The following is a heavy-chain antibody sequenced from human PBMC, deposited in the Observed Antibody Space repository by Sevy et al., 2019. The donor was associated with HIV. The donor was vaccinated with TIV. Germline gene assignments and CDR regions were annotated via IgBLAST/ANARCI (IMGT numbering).Heavy chain of an antibody. J-gene: IGHJ4*02. Sequence: PSVKVSCKASGGIFRTYGISWVRQAPGQGLEWMGGIIPVLGTTNYAQKFQGRVTITADESTKTVYMELNSLRSEDTAVYYCARGGGNGWYYFDYWGQETLVTVSS. D-gene: IGHD6-19*01. CDR1: GGIFRTYG. V-gene: IGHV1-69*13. CDR3: ARGGGNGWYYFDY. CDR2: IIPVLGTT.